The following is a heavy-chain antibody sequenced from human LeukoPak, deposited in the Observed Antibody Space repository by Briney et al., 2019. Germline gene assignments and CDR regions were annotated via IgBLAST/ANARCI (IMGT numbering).Heavy chain of an antibody. Sequence: ASVKVSCKASGYTFTSYYMHWVRQAPGQGLEWMGMINPSGGSTSYAQKFQGRVTMTRDTSTSTVYMELSSLRSEDTAVYYCASPGGYSSGWCSASGLNYWGQGTLVTVSS. J-gene: IGHJ4*02. CDR3: ASPGGYSSGWCSASGLNY. CDR1: GYTFTSYY. D-gene: IGHD6-19*01. V-gene: IGHV1-46*01. CDR2: INPSGGST.